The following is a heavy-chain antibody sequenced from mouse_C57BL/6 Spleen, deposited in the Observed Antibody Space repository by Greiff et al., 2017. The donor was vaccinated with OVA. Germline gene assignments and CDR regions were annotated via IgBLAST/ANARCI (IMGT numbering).Heavy chain of an antibody. CDR2: IYPGSGST. CDR1: GYTFTSYW. Sequence: QVQLQQPGAELVKPGASVKMSCKASGYTFTSYWITWVKQRPGQGLVWIGDIYPGSGSTNYNEKFKSKATLTVDTSSSTAYMQLSSLTSEDSAVYYCARTAFYYGSSHWYFDVWGTGTTVTVSS. V-gene: IGHV1-55*01. J-gene: IGHJ1*03. CDR3: ARTAFYYGSSHWYFDV. D-gene: IGHD1-1*01.